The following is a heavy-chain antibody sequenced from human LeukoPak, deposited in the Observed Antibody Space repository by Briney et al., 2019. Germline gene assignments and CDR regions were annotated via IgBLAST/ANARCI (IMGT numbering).Heavy chain of an antibody. J-gene: IGHJ4*02. CDR3: ARGLHTYYYDSSGPIFDY. V-gene: IGHV4-38-2*02. Sequence: SETLSLTCTVSGYSISSGYYWGWIRQPPGKGLEGIGSIYHSGSTYYNPSLKSRVTISVDTSKNQCSLKLRSVTAADTAVYYCARGLHTYYYDSSGPIFDYWGQGTLVTVSS. D-gene: IGHD3-22*01. CDR1: GYSISSGYY. CDR2: IYHSGST.